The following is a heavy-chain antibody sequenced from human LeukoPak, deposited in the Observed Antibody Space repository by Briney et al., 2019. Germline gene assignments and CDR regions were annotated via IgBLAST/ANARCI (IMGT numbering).Heavy chain of an antibody. D-gene: IGHD5-18*01. Sequence: PGGSLRLSCAASGFTFSDYGMHWVRQAPGKGLEWVAFVLPDGRTKYYADSVKGRFTISRDNSKNTLYLQMNSLRAEDTAVYYCARDVAMVIYWGQGTLVTVSS. V-gene: IGHV3-33*01. J-gene: IGHJ4*02. CDR2: VLPDGRTK. CDR1: GFTFSDYG. CDR3: ARDVAMVIY.